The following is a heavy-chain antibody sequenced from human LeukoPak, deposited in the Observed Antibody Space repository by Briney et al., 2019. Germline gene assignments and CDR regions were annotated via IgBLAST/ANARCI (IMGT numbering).Heavy chain of an antibody. CDR1: GFTVSSNY. V-gene: IGHV3-23*01. J-gene: IGHJ3*02. D-gene: IGHD3-3*01. CDR3: ARGRFLEWFDAFDI. CDR2: ISGSGGST. Sequence: GGSLRLSCAASGFTVSSNYMNWVRQAPGKGLEWVSAISGSGGSTYYADSVKGRFTISRDNSKNTLYLQMNSLRAEDTAVYYCARGRFLEWFDAFDIWGQGTMVTVSS.